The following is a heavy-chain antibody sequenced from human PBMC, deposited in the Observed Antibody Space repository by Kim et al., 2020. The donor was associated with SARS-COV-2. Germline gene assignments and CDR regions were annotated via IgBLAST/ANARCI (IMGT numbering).Heavy chain of an antibody. V-gene: IGHV3-9*01. CDR1: GFTFDDYA. CDR2: ISWNSGSI. CDR3: AKALPQPENYGMDV. J-gene: IGHJ6*02. Sequence: LRLSCAASGFTFDDYAMHWVRQAPGKGLEWVSGISWNSGSIGYADSVKGRFTISRDNAKNSLYLQMNSLRAEDTALYYCAKALPQPENYGMDVWGQGTTVTVSS.